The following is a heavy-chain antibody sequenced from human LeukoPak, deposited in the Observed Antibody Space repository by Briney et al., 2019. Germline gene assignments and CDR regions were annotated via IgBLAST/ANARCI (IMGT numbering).Heavy chain of an antibody. J-gene: IGHJ3*02. CDR1: GGSISSYY. CDR2: IYYSGST. V-gene: IGHV4-59*08. Sequence: SETLSLTCTVSGGSISSYYWSWIRQPPGKGLEWIGYIYYSGSTNYNPSLKSRVTISVDTSKNQFSLKLSSVTAADTAVYYCARQIGCCSGGSCWGAFDIWGQGTMVTVSS. D-gene: IGHD2-15*01. CDR3: ARQIGCCSGGSCWGAFDI.